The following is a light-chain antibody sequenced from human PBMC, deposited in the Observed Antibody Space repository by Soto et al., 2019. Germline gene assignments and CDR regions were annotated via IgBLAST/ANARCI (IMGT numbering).Light chain of an antibody. V-gene: IGKV3-20*01. CDR1: QSVSSS. CDR3: QQYGTSPWT. CDR2: GAS. J-gene: IGKJ1*01. Sequence: EIVLTQSPATLSLSPGEIATLSCMASQSVSSSLAWYQQKPGRSPRLLIYGASGRATGIPDRFSGSGSGTDFTLTISRLEPEDFAVYFCQQYGTSPWTFGQGTKVDIK.